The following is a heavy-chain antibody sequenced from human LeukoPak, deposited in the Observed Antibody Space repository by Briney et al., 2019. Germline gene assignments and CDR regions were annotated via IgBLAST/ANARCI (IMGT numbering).Heavy chain of an antibody. D-gene: IGHD2-2*01. CDR1: GGTFSSYA. Sequence: ASVKVSCKASGGTFSSYAISWVRQAPGQGLEWMGRIIPILGIANYAQKFQGRVTITADKSTSTAYMELSSLRSEDTAVYYCARDTGPQDIVVVPAAIDYYYYMDVWGKGTTVTVSS. V-gene: IGHV1-69*04. J-gene: IGHJ6*03. CDR2: IIPILGIA. CDR3: ARDTGPQDIVVVPAAIDYYYYMDV.